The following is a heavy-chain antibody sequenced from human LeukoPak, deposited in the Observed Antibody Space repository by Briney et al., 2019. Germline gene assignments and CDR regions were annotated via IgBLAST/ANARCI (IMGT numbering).Heavy chain of an antibody. Sequence: PSETLSLTCTVSGGSISSGDYYWSWIRQPPGKGLEWIGYIYYSGSTYYNPSLKSRVTISVDTSKNQFSLKLSSVTAADTAVYYCAREGGSLPYYFDYWGQGTLVTVSS. CDR2: IYYSGST. CDR3: AREGGSLPYYFDY. CDR1: GGSISSGDYY. J-gene: IGHJ4*02. V-gene: IGHV4-30-4*01. D-gene: IGHD1-26*01.